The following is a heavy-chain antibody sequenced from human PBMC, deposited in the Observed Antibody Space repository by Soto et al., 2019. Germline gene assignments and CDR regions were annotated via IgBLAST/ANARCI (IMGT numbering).Heavy chain of an antibody. Sequence: PSETLSLTCTVSGGSISSYYWSWIRQPPGKGLEWIGYIYYSGSTNYNPSLKSRVTISVDTSKNQFSLKLSSVTAADTAVYYCARLPAAAGTDGDWFDPWGQGILVTVSS. CDR1: GGSISSYY. V-gene: IGHV4-59*01. D-gene: IGHD6-13*01. CDR2: IYYSGST. J-gene: IGHJ5*02. CDR3: ARLPAAAGTDGDWFDP.